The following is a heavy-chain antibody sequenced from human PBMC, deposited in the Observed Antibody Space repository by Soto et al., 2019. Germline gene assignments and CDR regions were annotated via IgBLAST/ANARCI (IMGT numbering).Heavy chain of an antibody. V-gene: IGHV3-21*01. CDR1: GFTLSSYI. Sequence: ESGGGLVKPGGSLRLSCVASGFTLSSYIMNWVRQAPGEGLEWVSSITGSGTYMLYADPVKGRFSISRDNAKNSLYLQMNSLRANDMAVYYCARKDFSSAYNNWFDPWGQGTLVTVSS. D-gene: IGHD3-3*01. CDR3: ARKDFSSAYNNWFDP. CDR2: ITGSGTYM. J-gene: IGHJ5*02.